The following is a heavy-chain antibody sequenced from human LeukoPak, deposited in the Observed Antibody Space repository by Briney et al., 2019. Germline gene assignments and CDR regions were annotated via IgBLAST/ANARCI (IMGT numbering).Heavy chain of an antibody. D-gene: IGHD1-26*01. Sequence: SETLSLTCTVSGASTSAYYWSWIRQPPGKGLEWIGYSYSGGNANYNPSLKSRVTISIDPSETQFSLRLTSVTAADTAVYFCAHSKRGGGYYINAFAVWGQGALVTISS. CDR1: GASTSAYY. CDR3: AHSKRGGGYYINAFAV. CDR2: SYSGGNA. V-gene: IGHV4-59*01. J-gene: IGHJ3*01.